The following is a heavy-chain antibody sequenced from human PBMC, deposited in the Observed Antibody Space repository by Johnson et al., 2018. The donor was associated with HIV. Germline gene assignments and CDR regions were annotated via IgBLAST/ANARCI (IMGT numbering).Heavy chain of an antibody. CDR2: LNWNGAST. D-gene: IGHD5-18*01. Sequence: VQLVESGGGVVRPGGSLRLSCAASGFIFDDYGMSWVRQVPGKGLEWVSGLNWNGASTGYADSVKGRFTISRDNAEDSLYLQMDSLRAEDTALYYCARADTAMVRGAFDIWGQGTMVTVSS. J-gene: IGHJ3*02. V-gene: IGHV3-20*04. CDR3: ARADTAMVRGAFDI. CDR1: GFIFDDYG.